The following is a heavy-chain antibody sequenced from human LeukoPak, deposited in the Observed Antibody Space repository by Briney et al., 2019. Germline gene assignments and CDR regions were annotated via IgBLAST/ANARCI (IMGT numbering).Heavy chain of an antibody. D-gene: IGHD2-15*01. Sequence: GGSLTLPCTVSGTSFSNYSTNWVRQAPGKGLEWVSSFSRSSRYIYYGDSVKGRITISRDNAKKTLYLQMNSLRAEDTAVYYCARAVYCSGGGCFWDFDLWGRGTLVTVSS. CDR1: GTSFSNYS. V-gene: IGHV3-21*01. CDR3: ARAVYCSGGGCFWDFDL. CDR2: FSRSSRYI. J-gene: IGHJ2*01.